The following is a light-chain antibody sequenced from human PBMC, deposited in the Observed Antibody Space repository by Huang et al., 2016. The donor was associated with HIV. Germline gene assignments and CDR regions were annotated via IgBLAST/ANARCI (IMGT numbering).Light chain of an antibody. J-gene: IGKJ4*01. CDR2: LAS. Sequence: DIVMTQSPDSLAVSLGERATINCKSSQSVLYSSNNKNYLAWYQQKPGQTPNLLIYLASTREFGVPDRFSGSGSGTDFTLTISNLQAEDVAVYYCQQYYSTPLTFGGGTKVELK. CDR3: QQYYSTPLT. CDR1: QSVLYSSNNKNY. V-gene: IGKV4-1*01.